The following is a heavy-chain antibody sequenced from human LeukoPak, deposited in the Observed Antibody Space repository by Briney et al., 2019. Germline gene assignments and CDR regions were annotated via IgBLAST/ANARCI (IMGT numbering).Heavy chain of an antibody. D-gene: IGHD3-22*01. CDR1: GFTFSSYS. V-gene: IGHV3-48*01. Sequence: GGSLRLSCAASGFTFSSYSMNWVRQAPGKGLEWVSYISSSSSTIYYADSVKGRFTISRDNAKNSLYLQMNSLRAEDTAVYYCARVRTRYYSDFWGQGTMVTVSS. J-gene: IGHJ3*01. CDR2: ISSSSSTI. CDR3: ARVRTRYYSDF.